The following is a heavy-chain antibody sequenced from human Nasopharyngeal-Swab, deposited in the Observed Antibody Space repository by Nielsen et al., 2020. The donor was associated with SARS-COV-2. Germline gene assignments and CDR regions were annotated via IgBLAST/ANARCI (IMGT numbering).Heavy chain of an antibody. J-gene: IGHJ4*02. CDR1: GGSFSGYY. V-gene: IGHV4-34*01. CDR3: ARGLGQYYYDSSGYYFFDY. D-gene: IGHD3-22*01. CDR2: INRSGST. Sequence: SETLSLTCAVYGGSFSGYYWSWIRQPPGKGLEWIGEINRSGSTNYNPSLKSRVTISVDTSKNQFSLKLSSVTAADTAVYYCARGLGQYYYDSSGYYFFDYWGQGTLVTVSS.